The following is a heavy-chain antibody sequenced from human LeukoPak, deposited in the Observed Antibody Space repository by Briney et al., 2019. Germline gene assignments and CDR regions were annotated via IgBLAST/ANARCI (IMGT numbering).Heavy chain of an antibody. D-gene: IGHD3-3*01. CDR2: IISSSSTI. CDR1: GFTFSSYS. Sequence: GGSLRLSCAASGFTFSSYSMNWVRQAPGKGLEWVSYIISSSSTIYYADSVKGRFTISRDNAKNSLYLQMNSLRAEDTAVYYCARDFLDDFWSGYTPTYYFDYWGQGTLVTVSS. CDR3: ARDFLDDFWSGYTPTYYFDY. V-gene: IGHV3-48*01. J-gene: IGHJ4*02.